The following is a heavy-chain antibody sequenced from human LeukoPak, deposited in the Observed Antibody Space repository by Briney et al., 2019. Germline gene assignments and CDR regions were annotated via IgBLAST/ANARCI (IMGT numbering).Heavy chain of an antibody. CDR1: GYTFTGHY. CDR3: ARDSRDSSGWSLSETDY. Sequence: ASVKVSCKASGYTFTGHYMHWVRQAPGQGLEWMGRIIPILGIANYAQKFQGRVTITADKSTSTAYMELSSLRSEDTAVYYCARDSRDSSGWSLSETDYWGQGTLVTVSS. D-gene: IGHD6-19*01. V-gene: IGHV1-69*04. CDR2: IIPILGIA. J-gene: IGHJ4*02.